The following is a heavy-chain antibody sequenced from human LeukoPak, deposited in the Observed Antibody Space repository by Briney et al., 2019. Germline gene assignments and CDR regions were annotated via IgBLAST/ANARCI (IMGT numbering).Heavy chain of an antibody. Sequence: ASVKVSCKASGYTFTGYYMHWVRQAPGQGLEWMGWINPNSGGTNYAQKFRGRVTMTRDTSISTAYMELSSLRSDDTAVYYCAREIVTTIRQFDYWGQGTLVTVSS. CDR2: INPNSGGT. J-gene: IGHJ4*02. CDR3: AREIVTTIRQFDY. CDR1: GYTFTGYY. V-gene: IGHV1-2*02. D-gene: IGHD5-12*01.